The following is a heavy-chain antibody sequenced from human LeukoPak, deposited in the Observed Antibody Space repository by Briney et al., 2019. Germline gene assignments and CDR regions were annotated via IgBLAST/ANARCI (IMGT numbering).Heavy chain of an antibody. CDR3: ARWAEVPFDY. J-gene: IGHJ4*02. Sequence: SETLSLTCTVSGYSISSGYYWGWIRQPPGKGLEWIGYIYYSGSTNYNPSLKSRVTTSVDTSKNQFSLKLSSVTAADTAVYYCARWAEVPFDYWGQGTLVTVSS. V-gene: IGHV4-61*01. CDR1: GYSISSGYY. CDR2: IYYSGST. D-gene: IGHD2-2*01.